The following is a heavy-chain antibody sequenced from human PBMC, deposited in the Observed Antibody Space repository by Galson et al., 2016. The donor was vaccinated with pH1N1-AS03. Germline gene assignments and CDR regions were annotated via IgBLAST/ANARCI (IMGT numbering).Heavy chain of an antibody. Sequence: TLSLTCTVSGSSISTSSYYWNWMRQHPGKGLEWIGYISYSGSTYYNPSLKSQVTISIDTSKNQFSLKLSSVTVADRAVYYCARESPLNYYLDLWGRGTLVTVSS. D-gene: IGHD1-7*01. V-gene: IGHV4-31*01. CDR2: ISYSGST. J-gene: IGHJ2*01. CDR3: ARESPLNYYLDL. CDR1: GSSISTSSYY.